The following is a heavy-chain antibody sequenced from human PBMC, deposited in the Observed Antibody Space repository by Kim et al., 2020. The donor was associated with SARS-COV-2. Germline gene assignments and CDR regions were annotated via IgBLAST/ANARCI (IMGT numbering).Heavy chain of an antibody. CDR3: ARDFSGWWDNYFDY. V-gene: IGHV1-2*02. D-gene: IGHD6-19*01. Sequence: AQKFPGRVTMTRDTSISTAYMELSRLRSDDTAVYYCARDFSGWWDNYFDYWGQGTLVTVSS. J-gene: IGHJ4*02.